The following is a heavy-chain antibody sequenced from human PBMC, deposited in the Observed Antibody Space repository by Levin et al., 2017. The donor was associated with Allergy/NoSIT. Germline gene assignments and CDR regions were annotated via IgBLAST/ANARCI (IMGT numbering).Heavy chain of an antibody. CDR2: ITPGGST. D-gene: IGHD3-10*01. Sequence: SETLSLTCAVYGVSFSGSFWSWLRQPPGKGLEWIGEITPGGSTRYNPSLKSRVTISLDTSKNQLSLRLSAVTAADTAVYYCARGGAPGAFDIWGQGTTVTVSS. CDR1: GVSFSGSF. CDR3: ARGGAPGAFDI. V-gene: IGHV4-34*01. J-gene: IGHJ3*02.